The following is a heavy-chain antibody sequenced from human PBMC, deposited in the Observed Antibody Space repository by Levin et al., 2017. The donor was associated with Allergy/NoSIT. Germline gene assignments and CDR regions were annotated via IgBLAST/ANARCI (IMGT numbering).Heavy chain of an antibody. CDR2: ISYDGSNK. D-gene: IGHD6-19*01. V-gene: IGHV3-30-3*01. Sequence: LSLTCAASGFTFSSYAMHWVRQAPGKGLEWVAVISYDGSNKYYADSVKGRFTISRDNSKNTLYLQMNSLRAEDTAVYYCARDKYSSGYFGGMDVWGQGTTVTVSS. CDR3: ARDKYSSGYFGGMDV. J-gene: IGHJ6*02. CDR1: GFTFSSYA.